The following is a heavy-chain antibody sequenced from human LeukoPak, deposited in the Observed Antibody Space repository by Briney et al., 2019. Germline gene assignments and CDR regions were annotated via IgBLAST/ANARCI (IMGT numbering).Heavy chain of an antibody. CDR2: IYYSGST. CDR1: GGSISSRSYY. V-gene: IGHV4-61*10. D-gene: IGHD2-2*02. J-gene: IGHJ3*02. Sequence: SETLSLTCTVSGGSISSRSYYWSWIRQPAGKGLEWIGYIYYSGSTNYNPSLKSRVTISVDTSKNQFSLKLSSVTAADTAVYYCARELKLVPAAIRMGHGAFDIWGQGTMVTVSS. CDR3: ARELKLVPAAIRMGHGAFDI.